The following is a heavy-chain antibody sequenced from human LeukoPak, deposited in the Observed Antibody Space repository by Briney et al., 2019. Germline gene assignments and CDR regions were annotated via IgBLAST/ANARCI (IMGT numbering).Heavy chain of an antibody. CDR1: GGSVSSYY. CDR2: IYTSGST. J-gene: IGHJ3*02. V-gene: IGHV4-4*07. Sequence: PSETLSLTCTVSGGSVSSYYWSWVRQPAGKGLEWIGRIYTSGSTNYNPSLKSRVTISIDTSKNQLSLKLSSVTAADTAVYSCVRHVARAFDIWGQGTKVTVSS. CDR3: VRHVARAFDI.